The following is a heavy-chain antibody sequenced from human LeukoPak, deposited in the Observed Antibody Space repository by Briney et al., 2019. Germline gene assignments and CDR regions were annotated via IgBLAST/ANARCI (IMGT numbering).Heavy chain of an antibody. V-gene: IGHV3-21*01. CDR1: GFTFSSYS. CDR2: ISSSSYI. CDR3: ARPGTPTKCGYQLY. Sequence: AGGSLRLSCAASGFTFSSYSMNWVRQAPGKGLEWVSSISSSSYIYYADSVKGRFTISRDNDKNSLYLQMNSLRAEDTAVYYCARPGTPTKCGYQLYWGQGTLVTVSS. D-gene: IGHD3-22*01. J-gene: IGHJ4*02.